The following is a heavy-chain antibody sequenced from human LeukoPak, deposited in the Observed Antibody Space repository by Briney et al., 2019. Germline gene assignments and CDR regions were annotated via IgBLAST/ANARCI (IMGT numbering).Heavy chain of an antibody. CDR3: ATPNDAFNI. J-gene: IGHJ3*02. V-gene: IGHV4-34*01. Sequence: SETLSLTCAVYGGSFSGYYWSWIRQPPGKGLEWIGEINHSGSTNYNPSLKSRVTISVDTSKNQFSLKMTSVTAADTAVYYCATPNDAFNIWGQGTMVTVSS. CDR1: GGSFSGYY. CDR2: INHSGST.